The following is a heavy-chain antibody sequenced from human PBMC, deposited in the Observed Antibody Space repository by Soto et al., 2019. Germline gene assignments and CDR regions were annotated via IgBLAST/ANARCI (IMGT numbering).Heavy chain of an antibody. CDR3: VRGDGDRYGGHGYLGRH. D-gene: IGHD2-21*01. J-gene: IGHJ4*02. Sequence: GGSLRLSRAASGFTLKNYGMEWVRQAPGKGLEWVAVIEYDGNNKYYADSVKGRFTISRDNSKNMLYLQINSLRVEDTAVYYCVRGDGDRYGGHGYLGRHWGRGSLVTVSS. CDR1: GFTLKNYG. V-gene: IGHV3-33*01. CDR2: IEYDGNNK.